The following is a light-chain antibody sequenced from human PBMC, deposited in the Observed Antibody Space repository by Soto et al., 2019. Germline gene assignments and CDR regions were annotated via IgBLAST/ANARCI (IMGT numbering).Light chain of an antibody. V-gene: IGKV3-15*01. Sequence: DTVMTQSPASLSVSPGDRVTLSCRATQSVITNLAWYQQKPGQAPRLLIFGASTRATGIPDRFSGSGSGTEFTLTISSLQSEDFVLYYCQQYNNWPYSFGQGTKLGIK. CDR3: QQYNNWPYS. CDR2: GAS. CDR1: QSVITN. J-gene: IGKJ2*01.